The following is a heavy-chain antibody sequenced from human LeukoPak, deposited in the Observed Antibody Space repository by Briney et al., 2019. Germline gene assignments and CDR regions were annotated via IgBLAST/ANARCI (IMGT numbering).Heavy chain of an antibody. CDR3: ATGGSSWSNAGMSFDY. Sequence: GGSLRLSCAASGFTFSSYEMNWVRQAPGKGLEWVSYISNSGSTIYYADSVKGRFSISRDNAKNSLYLQMNSLRAEDTAVYYCATGGSSWSNAGMSFDYWGQGTLVTVSS. D-gene: IGHD6-13*01. CDR2: ISNSGSTI. CDR1: GFTFSSYE. J-gene: IGHJ4*02. V-gene: IGHV3-48*03.